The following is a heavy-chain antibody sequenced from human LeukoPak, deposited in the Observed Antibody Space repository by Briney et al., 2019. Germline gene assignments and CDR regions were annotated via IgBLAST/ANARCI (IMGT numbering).Heavy chain of an antibody. V-gene: IGHV4-39*01. D-gene: IGHD6-13*01. Sequence: SETLSLTCTVSGGSISSSSYYWGWIRQPPGKGLEWIGSIYYSGSTHYNPSLKSRVTISVDTSKNQFSLKLSSVTAADTAVYYCARKGRGIATHYFDYWGQGTLVTVSS. CDR1: GGSISSSSYY. CDR2: IYYSGST. J-gene: IGHJ4*02. CDR3: ARKGRGIATHYFDY.